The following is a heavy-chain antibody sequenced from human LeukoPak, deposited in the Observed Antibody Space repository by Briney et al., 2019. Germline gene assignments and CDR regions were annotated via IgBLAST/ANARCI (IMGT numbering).Heavy chain of an antibody. CDR2: ISSSSSYI. D-gene: IGHD2-8*01. J-gene: IGHJ3*02. CDR1: GFTFSIYS. CDR3: ARDRSKVLMVYATDAFDI. V-gene: IGHV3-21*01. Sequence: PGGSLRLSCAASGFTFSIYSMNWLRQAPGKGLVWVSSISSSSSYIYYADSVKGRFTISRDNAKNSLYLQMNSLRAEDTAVYYCARDRSKVLMVYATDAFDIWGQGTMVTVSS.